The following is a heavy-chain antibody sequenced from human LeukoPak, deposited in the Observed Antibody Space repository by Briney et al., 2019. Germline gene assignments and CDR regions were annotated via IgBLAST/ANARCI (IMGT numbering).Heavy chain of an antibody. CDR2: INHSGST. CDR3: ASSVDIVVVPAATPSNFDY. V-gene: IGHV4-34*01. D-gene: IGHD2-2*03. CDR1: GGSFSGYY. J-gene: IGHJ4*02. Sequence: SSETLSLTCAVSGGSFSGYYWSWIRQPPRKGLEWIGEINHSGSTNYNPSLKSRVTISVDTSKNQFSLKLTSVTAADTAVYYCASSVDIVVVPAATPSNFDYWGQGTLVTVSS.